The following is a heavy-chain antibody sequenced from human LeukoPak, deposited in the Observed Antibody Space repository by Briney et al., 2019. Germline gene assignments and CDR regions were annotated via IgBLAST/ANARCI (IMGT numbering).Heavy chain of an antibody. CDR1: GFTFSSYW. CDR2: INTDGGSL. J-gene: IGHJ4*02. V-gene: IGHV3-74*01. CDR3: ASDGSGWRTDY. Sequence: GGSLRLSCAASGFTFSSYWVYWVRQAPGKGPVWVARINTDGGSLNYADSVKGRFTISRDNAKNSLYLQMNSLRVEDTAVYYCASDGSGWRTDYWGQGTLVTVSS. D-gene: IGHD6-19*01.